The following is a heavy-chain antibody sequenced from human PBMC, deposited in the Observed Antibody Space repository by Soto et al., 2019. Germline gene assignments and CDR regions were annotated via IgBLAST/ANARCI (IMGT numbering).Heavy chain of an antibody. CDR3: AKDGRGSGSHYNSFGY. CDR1: GFTVGNYY. CDR2: IYSTGTT. Sequence: EVQLVESGGGLIQPGGSLKLSCAASGFTVGNYYMSWVRQAPGKGLEWVSLIYSTGTTKYADSVKGRFTVSRDNAKNTLYLQMNSLRAEDTAVYYCAKDGRGSGSHYNSFGYWGQGTRVSVSS. D-gene: IGHD3-10*01. V-gene: IGHV3-53*01. J-gene: IGHJ4*02.